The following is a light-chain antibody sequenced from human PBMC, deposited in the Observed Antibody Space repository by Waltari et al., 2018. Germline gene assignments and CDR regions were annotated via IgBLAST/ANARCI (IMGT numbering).Light chain of an antibody. J-gene: IGKJ1*01. CDR1: QSVGSRY. CDR2: GAS. Sequence: EIVLTQSPGTLSLSPGARATLSCRASQSVGSRYLAWYQQKPGQAPRLLIYGASSRATGIPDRFSGSGSGTEFTLIIRRLEPEDFAVYSCQQYGNSPRTFGQGTKVEIK. V-gene: IGKV3-20*01. CDR3: QQYGNSPRT.